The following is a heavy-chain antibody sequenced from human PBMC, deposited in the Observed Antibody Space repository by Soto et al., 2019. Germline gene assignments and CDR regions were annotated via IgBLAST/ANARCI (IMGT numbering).Heavy chain of an antibody. J-gene: IGHJ4*02. CDR3: ALGIAYRYDRSGYYFDY. CDR1: GFTVSSNY. V-gene: IGHV3-53*01. CDR2: IYSGGST. Sequence: GGSLRLSCAASGFTVSSNYMSWVRQAPGKGLEWVSVIYSGGSTYYADSVKGRFTISRDNSKNTLYLQMNSLRAEDTAVYYCALGIAYRYDRSGYYFDYWGQGTLVTVSS. D-gene: IGHD3-22*01.